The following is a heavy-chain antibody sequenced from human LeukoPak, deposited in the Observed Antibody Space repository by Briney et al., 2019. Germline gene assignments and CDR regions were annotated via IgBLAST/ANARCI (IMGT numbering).Heavy chain of an antibody. D-gene: IGHD1-1*01. V-gene: IGHV1-18*01. J-gene: IGHJ4*02. CDR3: ARESHETREDY. CDR1: GYTSTSYG. Sequence: ASVKVSCKASGYTSTSYGISWVRQAPGQGLEWMGWISANNGDTDYPPKLQDRVTMTTDTYTSTAYTELRSLRSDDTAMYYCARESHETREDYWGQGTLVTVSS. CDR2: ISANNGDT.